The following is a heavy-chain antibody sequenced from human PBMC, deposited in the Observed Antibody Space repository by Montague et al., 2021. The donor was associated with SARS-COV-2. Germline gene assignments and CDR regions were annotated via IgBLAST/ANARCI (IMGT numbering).Heavy chain of an antibody. J-gene: IGHJ4*02. CDR2: IYYSGST. V-gene: IGHV4-39*01. CDR3: ARLNFHITIFGVVSSRVFDY. Sequence: SETQSLTCTVSGGSISSSSNYWGWIRQPPRKGLEWIGNIYYSGSTYYNPSLKSRVTISVDTSKNQFSLKLSSVTAADTAVYYCARLNFHITIFGVVSSRVFDYWGQGTLVTVSS. D-gene: IGHD3-3*01. CDR1: GGSISSSSNY.